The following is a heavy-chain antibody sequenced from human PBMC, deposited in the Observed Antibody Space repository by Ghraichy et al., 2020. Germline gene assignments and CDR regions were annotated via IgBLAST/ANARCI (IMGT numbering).Heavy chain of an antibody. CDR1: GFTFSNNY. CDR3: ALDLFDSGYADLCDY. Sequence: GGSLRLSCAASGFTFSNNYMSWVRQAPGKGLEWVSFIYSDGNTYYADSVKGRFTISRDNYKNTLFLQMNSLRAEDTAVYYCALDLFDSGYADLCDYWGQGTLVTVSS. J-gene: IGHJ4*02. CDR2: IYSDGNT. D-gene: IGHD5-12*01. V-gene: IGHV3-53*01.